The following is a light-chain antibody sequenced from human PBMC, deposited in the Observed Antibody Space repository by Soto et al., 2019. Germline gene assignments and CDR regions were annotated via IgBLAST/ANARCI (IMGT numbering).Light chain of an antibody. CDR1: NSDVWSYNL. CDR3: CSYAGSSTQSYV. Sequence: QSVLTQPASVSGSPGQSITISCTGTNSDVWSYNLVSWYQQHPGKAPKVIIYEVSERPSGVSDRFSGSKSGNTASLMISGLQAEDEADYYCCSYAGSSTQSYVFGSGTKVTVL. V-gene: IGLV2-23*02. J-gene: IGLJ1*01. CDR2: EVS.